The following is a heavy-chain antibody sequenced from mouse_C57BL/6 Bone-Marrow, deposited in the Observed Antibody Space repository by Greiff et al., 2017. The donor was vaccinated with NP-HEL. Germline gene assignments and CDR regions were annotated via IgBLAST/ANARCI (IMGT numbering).Heavy chain of an antibody. CDR3: ASIFWFAY. J-gene: IGHJ3*01. Sequence: EVKLMESGPGLVKPSQSLSLTCSVTGYSITSGYYWNWIRQFPGNKLEWMGYISYDGSNNYNPSLKNRISITRDTSKNQFFLKLNSVTTEDTATYYCASIFWFAYWGQGTLVTVSA. CDR2: ISYDGSN. V-gene: IGHV3-6*01. CDR1: GYSITSGYY.